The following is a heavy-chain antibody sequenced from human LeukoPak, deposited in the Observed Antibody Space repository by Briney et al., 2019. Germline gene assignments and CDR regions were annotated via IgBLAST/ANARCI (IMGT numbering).Heavy chain of an antibody. V-gene: IGHV3-21*01. Sequence: GGSLRLSCAASGFTFSSYSMNWVRQAPGKGLEWVSSISGSSSYIYYADSVKGRFTISRDNAKNSLYLQMNSLRAEDTAVCYCARGWERGAFDIWGQGTMVTVSS. CDR3: ARGWERGAFDI. CDR1: GFTFSSYS. CDR2: ISGSSSYI. J-gene: IGHJ3*02. D-gene: IGHD1-26*01.